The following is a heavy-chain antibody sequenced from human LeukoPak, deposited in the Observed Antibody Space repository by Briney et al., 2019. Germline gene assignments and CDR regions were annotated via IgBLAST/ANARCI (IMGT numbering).Heavy chain of an antibody. V-gene: IGHV4-4*07. CDR2: IYTSGST. J-gene: IGHJ5*02. Sequence: PETLSLTCTVSRGSISSYYWSWIRQPAGRGVEWIGRIYTSGSTNYNPSLKSRVTMSVDTSKNQFSLKLSSVTAADTAVYYCARGVRYSGYAHNWFDPWGQGTLVTVSS. CDR1: RGSISSYY. CDR3: ARGVRYSGYAHNWFDP. D-gene: IGHD5-12*01.